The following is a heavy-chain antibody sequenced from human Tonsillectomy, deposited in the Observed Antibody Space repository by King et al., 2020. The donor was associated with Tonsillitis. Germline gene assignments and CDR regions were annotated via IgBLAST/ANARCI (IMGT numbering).Heavy chain of an antibody. Sequence: VQLVESGGGVVQPGGSLRLSCAASGFTFSSYAMRWVRQAPGKGLEWLAFIRHGESNTYDGTNKYYAASVKGRFTISRDNSKNTLYLQMTSLRAEDTAVYYCAKIQAIVATPWYFDLWGRGTLVTVSS. J-gene: IGHJ2*01. CDR2: IRHGESNTYDGTNK. V-gene: IGHV3-30*02. D-gene: IGHD5-12*01. CDR1: GFTFSSYA. CDR3: AKIQAIVATPWYFDL.